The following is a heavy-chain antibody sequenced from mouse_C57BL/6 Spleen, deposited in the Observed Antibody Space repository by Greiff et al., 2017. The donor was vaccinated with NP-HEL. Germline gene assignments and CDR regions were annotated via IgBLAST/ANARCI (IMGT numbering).Heavy chain of an antibody. V-gene: IGHV1-82*01. J-gene: IGHJ1*03. CDR1: GYAFSSSW. CDR3: ARSDDYGYFDV. D-gene: IGHD2-4*01. CDR2: IYPGDGDT. Sequence: QVQLKESGPELVKPGASVKISCKASGYAFSSSWMNWVKQRPGKGLEWIGRIYPGDGDTNYNGKFKGKATLTADKSSSTAYMQLSSLTSEDSAVYFCARSDDYGYFDVWGTGTTVTVSS.